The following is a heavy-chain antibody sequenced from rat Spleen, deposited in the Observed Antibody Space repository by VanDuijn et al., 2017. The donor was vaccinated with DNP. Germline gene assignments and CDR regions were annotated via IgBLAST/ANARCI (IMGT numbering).Heavy chain of an antibody. D-gene: IGHD1-12*03. V-gene: IGHV2S12*01. CDR3: ARGNDGYYPNWYFDF. J-gene: IGHJ1*01. CDR1: GFSLSNYG. CDR2: ISSGGRT. Sequence: QVQLKESGPGLVQPSQTLSLTCSVSGFSLSNYGVSWVRQPPGKGLEWIAAISSGGRTYYNSALKSRLSISRDISKSQVFLKLNSLQTEDTAIYYCARGNDGYYPNWYFDFWGPGTMVTESS.